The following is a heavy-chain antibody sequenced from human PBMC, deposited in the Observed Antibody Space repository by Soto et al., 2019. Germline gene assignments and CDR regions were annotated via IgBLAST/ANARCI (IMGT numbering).Heavy chain of an antibody. Sequence: QVQLVQSGAEVKKPGASVKVSCKASGYTFTSYDINWVRQATGQGLEWMGWMNPNSGNTGYAQKFQGRVTMTRNTSISTTYMELSSLRSEDTAVYYCASGQGAFYYYDSSGGIDYWGQGTLVTVSS. V-gene: IGHV1-8*01. J-gene: IGHJ4*02. CDR2: MNPNSGNT. CDR3: ASGQGAFYYYDSSGGIDY. CDR1: GYTFTSYD. D-gene: IGHD3-22*01.